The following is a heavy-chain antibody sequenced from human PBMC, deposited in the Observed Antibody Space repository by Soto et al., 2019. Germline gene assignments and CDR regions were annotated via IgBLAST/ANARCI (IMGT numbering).Heavy chain of an antibody. D-gene: IGHD3-3*01. V-gene: IGHV1-18*01. CDR3: ARGQHLELDDPTFDY. J-gene: IGHJ4*02. CDR2: ISAYNGNT. CDR1: GYTFTSYG. Sequence: QVQLVQSGAEVKKPGASVKVSCKASGYTFTSYGISWVRQAPGQGVEWMGWISAYNGNTNYAQKLQGRVTRTKDTSTSTAYMELRSLRSDDTAVYYCARGQHLELDDPTFDYWGQGTLVTVSS.